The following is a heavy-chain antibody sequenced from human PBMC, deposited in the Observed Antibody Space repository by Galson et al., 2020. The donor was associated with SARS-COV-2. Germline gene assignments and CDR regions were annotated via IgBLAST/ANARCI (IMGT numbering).Heavy chain of an antibody. D-gene: IGHD3-10*01. J-gene: IGHJ4*02. CDR1: GDSFHNYW. CDR3: ATNTHLWCGVDF. Sequence: GESPKISRKGSGDSFHNYWLGWVRQMPAHGLEWMGNIYPGDSDTTYSPSFQGQVTICVDKSISTAYLQWSSLKASHTPMYYWATNTHLWCGVDFWGQGTPVTVSS. V-gene: IGHV5-51*01. CDR2: IYPGDSDT.